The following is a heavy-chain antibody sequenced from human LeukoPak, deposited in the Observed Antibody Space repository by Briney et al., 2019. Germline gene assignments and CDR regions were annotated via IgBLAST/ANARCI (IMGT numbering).Heavy chain of an antibody. J-gene: IGHJ6*02. CDR3: ARTPLGAMGYYGMDV. D-gene: IGHD1-26*01. V-gene: IGHV3-48*03. Sequence: GGSLRLSCAASGFTFSSYEMNWVRQAPGKGLEWVSYISSSGSTIYYADSVKGRFTISRDNAKNSLYLQMNSLRAEDTAVYYRARTPLGAMGYYGMDVWGQGTTVTVSS. CDR1: GFTFSSYE. CDR2: ISSSGSTI.